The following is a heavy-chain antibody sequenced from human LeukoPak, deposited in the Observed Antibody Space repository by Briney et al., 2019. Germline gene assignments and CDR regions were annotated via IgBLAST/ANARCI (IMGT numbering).Heavy chain of an antibody. V-gene: IGHV1-69*13. J-gene: IGHJ4*02. D-gene: IGHD6-19*01. CDR2: IIPIFGTA. CDR1: GGTFSSYA. CDR3: ARDRVAGKHTIDY. Sequence: SVKVSCKASGGTFSSYAISWVRQAPGQGLEWMGGIIPIFGTANYAQKFQGRVTITADESTSTAYMELSSLRSDDTAVYYCARDRVAGKHTIDYWGQGTLVTVSS.